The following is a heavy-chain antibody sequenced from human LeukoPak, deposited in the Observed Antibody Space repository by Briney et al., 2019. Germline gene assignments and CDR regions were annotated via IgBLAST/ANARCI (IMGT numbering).Heavy chain of an antibody. CDR1: GFTFSSYS. CDR2: ISSSSSYI. J-gene: IGHJ4*02. Sequence: GGSLRLSCAASGFTFSSYSMNWVRQAPGKGLEWVSSISSSSSYIYYADSVKGRFTVSRDNAKNSLYLQMNSLRAEDTAVYYCARDRRGYSYGFDYWGQGTLVTVSS. CDR3: ARDRRGYSYGFDY. V-gene: IGHV3-21*01. D-gene: IGHD5-18*01.